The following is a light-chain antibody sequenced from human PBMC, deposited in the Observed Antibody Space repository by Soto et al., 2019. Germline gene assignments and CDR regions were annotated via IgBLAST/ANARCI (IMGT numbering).Light chain of an antibody. CDR1: QSLLHSNGYNY. CDR3: MQALLTPRT. J-gene: IGKJ2*01. V-gene: IGKV2-28*01. CDR2: LGS. Sequence: DIVMTQSPLSLPVTPGEPASFSCRSSQSLLHSNGYNYLDWFLQKPGQSPQLLIYLGSTRASGVPDRFSGSGSCTDFTLKISRVEAEDVGVYYCMQALLTPRTFGQGTKLEIK.